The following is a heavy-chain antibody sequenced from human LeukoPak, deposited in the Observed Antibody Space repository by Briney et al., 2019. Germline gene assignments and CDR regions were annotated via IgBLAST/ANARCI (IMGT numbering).Heavy chain of an antibody. CDR2: INHSGST. Sequence: SETLSLTCAVYGGSFSGYYWSWIRQPPGKGLEWIGEINHSGSTNYNPSLKSRVTISVDTSKNQFSLKLSSVTAADTAVYYCARDRYSSGWYDGNNNWFDPWGQGTLVTVSS. D-gene: IGHD6-19*01. CDR3: ARDRYSSGWYDGNNNWFDP. J-gene: IGHJ5*02. V-gene: IGHV4-34*01. CDR1: GGSFSGYY.